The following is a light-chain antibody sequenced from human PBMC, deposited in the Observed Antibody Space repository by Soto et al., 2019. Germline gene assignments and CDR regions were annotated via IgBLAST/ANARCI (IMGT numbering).Light chain of an antibody. V-gene: IGLV2-14*03. CDR2: DVS. CDR3: ASYTSARIRV. Sequence: QSALTQPASVSASPGQSITISCTGTSGDIGAYNSVSWYQQHPGKAPQLMIYDVSYRPSGISSRFSGSKSGNTASLAISGLQADDDADYYCASYTSARIRVFGGGTKLTVL. CDR1: SGDIGAYNS. J-gene: IGLJ2*01.